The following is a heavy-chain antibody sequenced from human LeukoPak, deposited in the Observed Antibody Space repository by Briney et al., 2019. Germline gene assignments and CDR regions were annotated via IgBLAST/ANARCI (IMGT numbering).Heavy chain of an antibody. CDR3: AKGASIAVAGTLDY. CDR1: GFTFDDYA. V-gene: IGHV3-9*01. CDR2: ISWNSGSI. J-gene: IGHJ4*02. Sequence: GGSLRLSGAVSGFTFDDYAMPWVRQAPGKGLEWVSGISWNSGSIDYADSVKGRFTISRDNAKNSLYLQMNSLRAEDTALYYCAKGASIAVAGTLDYWGQGTLVTVSS. D-gene: IGHD6-19*01.